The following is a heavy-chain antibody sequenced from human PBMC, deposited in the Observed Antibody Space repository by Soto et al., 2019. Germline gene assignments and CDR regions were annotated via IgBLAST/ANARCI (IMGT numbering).Heavy chain of an antibody. CDR1: GGSFSDYY. CDR3: ARDQALIYFDS. V-gene: IGHV4-34*01. CDR2: VNHSGST. J-gene: IGHJ4*02. Sequence: PSETLSLTCAVYGGSFSDYYWSWIRQAPGRGLEWIGEVNHSGSTYYNPSLKSRVTISVDTSKNQFSLKLSSVTAADTAVYYCARDQALIYFDSWGRGTLVTVSS. D-gene: IGHD2-8*01.